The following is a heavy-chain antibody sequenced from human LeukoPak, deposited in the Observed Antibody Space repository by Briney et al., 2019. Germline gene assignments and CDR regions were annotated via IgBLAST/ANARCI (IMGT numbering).Heavy chain of an antibody. CDR2: ISSSSSTI. CDR3: ARDEVAVAGTMVLGPDY. J-gene: IGHJ4*02. D-gene: IGHD6-19*01. CDR1: GFTFSSYS. Sequence: GGSLRLSCAASGFTFSSYSMNWVRQAPGKGPEWVSYISSSSSTIYYADSVKGRFTISRDNAKNSLYLQMNSLRDEDTAVYYCARDEVAVAGTMVLGPDYWGQGTLVTVSS. V-gene: IGHV3-48*02.